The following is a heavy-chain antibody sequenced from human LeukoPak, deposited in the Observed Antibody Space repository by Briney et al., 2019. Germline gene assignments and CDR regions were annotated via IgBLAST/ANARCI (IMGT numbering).Heavy chain of an antibody. CDR2: IYYAGNT. CDR3: ARVARSSESGYLHP. J-gene: IGHJ1*01. CDR1: GGSISSSSYY. D-gene: IGHD6-13*01. V-gene: IGHV4-39*01. Sequence: PSETLSLTCTVSGGSISSSSYYWGWIRQPPGKGLEWIGSIYYAGNTYYNPSLKSRVTISVDTSKNLFSLTLSSVTAADTAVYYCARVARSSESGYLHPWGQGTLVTVSS.